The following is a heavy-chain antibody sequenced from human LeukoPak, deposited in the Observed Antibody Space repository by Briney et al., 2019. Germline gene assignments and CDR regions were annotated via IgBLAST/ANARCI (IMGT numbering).Heavy chain of an antibody. J-gene: IGHJ4*02. V-gene: IGHV4-31*03. CDR1: GGSLSRGGDY. CDR2: TYYGWST. CDR3: VVWKVDYTVDY. D-gene: IGHD4-11*01. Sequence: PSETLSLTCTVSGGSLSRGGDYWTWIRQHPGKGLEWIGNTYYGWSTYYNPSLKSRGTISIDTSKNQFSLKLTSVTAADTAVYYCVVWKVDYTVDYWGQGTLGTVSS.